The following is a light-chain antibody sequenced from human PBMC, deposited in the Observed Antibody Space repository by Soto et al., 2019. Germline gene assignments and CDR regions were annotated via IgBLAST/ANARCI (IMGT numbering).Light chain of an antibody. V-gene: IGKV3-20*01. J-gene: IGKJ1*01. CDR1: QSVRSRY. Sequence: ETVLTQSPGTLSLSPGERATLSCRAGQSVRSRYLAWYQQKPGQAPRLLISGASSRATGIPDRFSGSGSGTDLTLTVSRLEPEDFAVYYCQQYNNWRTWTFGQGTKVDIK. CDR2: GAS. CDR3: QQYNNWRTWT.